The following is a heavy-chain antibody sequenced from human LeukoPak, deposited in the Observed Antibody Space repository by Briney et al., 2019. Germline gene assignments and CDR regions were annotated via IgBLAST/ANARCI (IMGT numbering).Heavy chain of an antibody. CDR1: GFIFSSYG. V-gene: IGHV3-30*02. D-gene: IGHD3-10*01. Sequence: GGSLRLSCAASGFIFSSYGMHWVRQAPGKGLEWVAFIRYDGSNTYYADSVKGRFTISRDNSKNTLYLQMNSLRGEDTAVYYCARANMVRGVGSFFDRNWFDPWGQGTLVTVSS. CDR2: IRYDGSNT. CDR3: ARANMVRGVGSFFDRNWFDP. J-gene: IGHJ5*02.